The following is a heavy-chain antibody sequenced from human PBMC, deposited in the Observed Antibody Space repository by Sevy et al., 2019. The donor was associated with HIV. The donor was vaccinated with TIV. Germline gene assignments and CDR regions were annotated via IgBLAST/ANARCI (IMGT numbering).Heavy chain of an antibody. J-gene: IGHJ6*02. Sequence: GGSLRLSCAASGFTFSSYAMHWVRQAPGKGLEWVAVISYDGSNKYYADSVKGRFTISRDNSKNTLYLQMNSLRAEDTAVYYCARTPPSSSGFYYYYYYYGIDVWGQGTTVTVSS. D-gene: IGHD6-6*01. V-gene: IGHV3-30*04. CDR2: ISYDGSNK. CDR3: ARTPPSSSGFYYYYYYYGIDV. CDR1: GFTFSSYA.